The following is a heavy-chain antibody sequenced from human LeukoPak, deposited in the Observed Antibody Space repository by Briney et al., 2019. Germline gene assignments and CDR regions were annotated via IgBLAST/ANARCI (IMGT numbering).Heavy chain of an antibody. V-gene: IGHV4-4*07. Sequence: SETLSLTCTVSGGSISSYYWSWIRQPAGKGLEWIGXIYTSGSTNYNPSLKSRVTISVDKSKNQFSLKLSSVTAADTAVYYCASQDPYCGGDCYLEYYFDYWGQGTLVTVSS. D-gene: IGHD2-21*02. CDR3: ASQDPYCGGDCYLEYYFDY. J-gene: IGHJ4*02. CDR2: IYTSGST. CDR1: GGSISSYY.